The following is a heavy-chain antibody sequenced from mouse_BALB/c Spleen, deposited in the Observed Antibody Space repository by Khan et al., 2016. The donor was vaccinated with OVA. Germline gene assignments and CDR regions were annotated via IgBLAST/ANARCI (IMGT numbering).Heavy chain of an antibody. D-gene: IGHD2-1*01. Sequence: VELVESGPGLVAPSQSLSITCTISGFSLTNYGVHWVRQPPGKGLAWLVVIWSDGSTTYNSALKSRLTISKDNSKSQVFLKMNSLQTDDTAKYSCTRQHYYHYNIMDDCGKGASVTVAS. CDR3: TRQHYYHYNIMDD. CDR2: IWSDGST. CDR1: GFSLTNYG. J-gene: IGHJ4*01. V-gene: IGHV2-6-1*01.